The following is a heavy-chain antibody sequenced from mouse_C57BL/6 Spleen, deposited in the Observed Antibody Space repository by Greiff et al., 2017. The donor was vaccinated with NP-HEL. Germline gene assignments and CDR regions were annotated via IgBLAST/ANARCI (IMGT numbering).Heavy chain of an antibody. CDR3: ARKNWDGDDY. CDR1: GYTFTDYY. D-gene: IGHD4-1*01. V-gene: IGHV1-26*01. J-gene: IGHJ2*01. CDR2: INPNNGGT. Sequence: VQLQQSGPELVKPGASVKISCKASGYTFTDYYMNWVKQSHGKSLEWIGDINPNNGGTSYNQKFKGKATLTVDKSSSTAYMELRSLTSEDSAVYYCARKNWDGDDYWGQGTTLTVSS.